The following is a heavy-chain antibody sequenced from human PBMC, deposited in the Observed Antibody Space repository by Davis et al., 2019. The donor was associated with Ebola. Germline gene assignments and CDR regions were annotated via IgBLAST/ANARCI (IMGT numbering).Heavy chain of an antibody. CDR1: GYSFTSYW. CDR2: IYPGDSDT. V-gene: IGHV5-51*01. CDR3: ARHKDTAQVFIDY. J-gene: IGHJ4*02. Sequence: KVSCKGSGYSFTSYWIGWVRQMPGKGLEWMGIIYPGDSDTRYSPSFQGQVTISADKSISTAYLQWSSLKASDTAMYYCARHKDTAQVFIDYWGQGTLVTVSS. D-gene: IGHD5-18*01.